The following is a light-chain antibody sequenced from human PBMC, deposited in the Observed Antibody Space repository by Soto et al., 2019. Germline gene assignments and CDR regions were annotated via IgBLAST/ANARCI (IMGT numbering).Light chain of an antibody. CDR2: GNS. CDR3: QSYDASLSGSV. J-gene: IGLJ2*01. V-gene: IGLV1-40*01. Sequence: QSVLTQPPSVSGAPGQRVTISCTGRTSNIGAGYDVHWYQQLPGTAPKLLIYGNSNRPSGVPDRFSGSTSGTSASLAITGLQAEDEADYYCQSYDASLSGSVFGGGTQLTVL. CDR1: TSNIGAGYD.